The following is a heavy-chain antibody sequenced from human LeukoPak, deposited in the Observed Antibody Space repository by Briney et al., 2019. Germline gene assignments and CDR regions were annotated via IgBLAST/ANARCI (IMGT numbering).Heavy chain of an antibody. D-gene: IGHD1-1*01. V-gene: IGHV4-4*07. J-gene: IGHJ3*02. CDR3: ARGVTTQGTFDI. Sequence: SETLSLTCTVSGGSISTYYWIWIRQPAGKGLEWIGRIYTSGSTNYNSSLKSRVTLSLDTTKNQSSQKLITVPAADTAVYYCARGVTTQGTFDIWGQGTMVTVSS. CDR2: IYTSGST. CDR1: GGSISTYY.